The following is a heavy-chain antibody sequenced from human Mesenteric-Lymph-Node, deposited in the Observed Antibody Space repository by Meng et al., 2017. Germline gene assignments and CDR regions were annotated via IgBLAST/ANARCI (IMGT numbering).Heavy chain of an antibody. CDR2: ISSSSSYI. J-gene: IGHJ1*01. V-gene: IGHV3-21*01. Sequence: GESLKISCAASGFTFSSYSMNWVRQAPGKGLEWVSSISSSSSYIYYADSVKGRFTISRDNAKNSLYLQMNSLRAEDTDVYYCARDSSGYYGGEDFQHWARGPLAT. CDR1: GFTFSSYS. D-gene: IGHD3-22*01. CDR3: ARDSSGYYGGEDFQH.